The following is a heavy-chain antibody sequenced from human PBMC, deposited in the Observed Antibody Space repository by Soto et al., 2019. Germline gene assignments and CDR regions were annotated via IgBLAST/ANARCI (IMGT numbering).Heavy chain of an antibody. J-gene: IGHJ4*02. CDR2: ISGSGGST. V-gene: IGHV3-23*01. Sequence: GGSLRLSCAASGFTFSSYAMSWVRQAPGKGLEWVSAISGSGGSTYYADSVKGRFTISRDNSKNTLYLQMNSLRAEDTAVYYCARQLRYFDWLSSYYFDYWGQGTLVTVSS. CDR1: GFTFSSYA. D-gene: IGHD3-9*01. CDR3: ARQLRYFDWLSSYYFDY.